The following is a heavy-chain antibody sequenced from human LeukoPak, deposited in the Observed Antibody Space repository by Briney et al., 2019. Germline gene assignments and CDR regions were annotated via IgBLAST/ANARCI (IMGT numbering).Heavy chain of an antibody. CDR3: AKEGRRGDDY. CDR1: GFTFSGYS. V-gene: IGHV3-48*01. J-gene: IGHJ4*02. Sequence: PGGSLRLSCAASGFTFSGYSMTWVRQAPGEGLEWVSYIGSTSRTIYYADSVKGRFTISRDNSKNTLYLQMNSLRAEDTAVYYCAKEGRRGDDYWGQGTLVTVSS. CDR2: IGSTSRTI. D-gene: IGHD3-10*01.